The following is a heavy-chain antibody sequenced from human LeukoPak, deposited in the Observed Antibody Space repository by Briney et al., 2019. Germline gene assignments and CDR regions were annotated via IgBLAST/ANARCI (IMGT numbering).Heavy chain of an antibody. D-gene: IGHD1-26*01. Sequence: SETLSLTCTVSGGSISSYYWSWIRQPPGKGLEWIGYIYYSGSTNYNPSLKSRVTISVDTSKNQFSLKLSSVTAADTAVYYCARFVGATTWDWFDPWGQGTLVTVSS. CDR2: IYYSGST. CDR3: ARFVGATTWDWFDP. V-gene: IGHV4-59*01. CDR1: GGSISSYY. J-gene: IGHJ5*02.